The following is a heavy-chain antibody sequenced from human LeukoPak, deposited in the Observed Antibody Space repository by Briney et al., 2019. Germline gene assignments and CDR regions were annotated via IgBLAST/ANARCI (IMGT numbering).Heavy chain of an antibody. Sequence: GGSLRLSCAASGFTYSSYWMHWVRQAPGKGLEWVSYISSSGSTIYYADSVKGRFTISRDNAKNSLYLQMNSLRAEDTAVYYCARAYYYYYMDVWGKGTTVTVSS. CDR3: ARAYYYYYMDV. V-gene: IGHV3-48*04. CDR2: ISSSGSTI. J-gene: IGHJ6*03. CDR1: GFTYSSYW.